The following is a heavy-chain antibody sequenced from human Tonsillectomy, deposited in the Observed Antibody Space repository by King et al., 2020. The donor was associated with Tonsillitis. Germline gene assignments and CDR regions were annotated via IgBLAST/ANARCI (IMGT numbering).Heavy chain of an antibody. D-gene: IGHD6-19*01. J-gene: IGHJ4*02. CDR2: IWYDGSNK. CDR1: GFTFSSHG. CDR3: TRGGDVIEEAGTGGFDY. V-gene: IGHV3-33*01. Sequence: VQLVESGGGAVQPGRSLRVSCSASGFTFSSHGMHWVRQAPGKGLEWVALIWYDGSNKYYADSVKGRFIISRENSKNTVYLEMNSLRAEDTAVYYCTRGGDVIEEAGTGGFDYWGQGTLVTVSS.